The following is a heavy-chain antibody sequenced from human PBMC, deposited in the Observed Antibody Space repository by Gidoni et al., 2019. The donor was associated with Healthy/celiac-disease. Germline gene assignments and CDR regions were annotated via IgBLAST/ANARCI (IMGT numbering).Heavy chain of an antibody. Sequence: QVQLQQWGAGLLKPSETLSRTCAVYGGSFSGYYWSWIRQPPGKGLEWIGEINHSGSTNYNPSLKSRVTISVDTSKHQFSLKLSSVTAADTAVYYCARGGPETPFGYWGQGTLVTVSS. CDR3: ARGGPETPFGY. J-gene: IGHJ4*02. CDR1: GGSFSGYY. CDR2: INHSGST. V-gene: IGHV4-34*01.